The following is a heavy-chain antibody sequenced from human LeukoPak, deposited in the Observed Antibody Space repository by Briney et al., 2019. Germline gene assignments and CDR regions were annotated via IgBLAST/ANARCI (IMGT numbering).Heavy chain of an antibody. CDR3: AKTHRALAVAGTFVLDY. V-gene: IGHV3-23*01. Sequence: GGSLRLSCAASRFTFSSYAMSWVRQAPGKGLEWVSAISGSGGSTYYADSVKGRFTISRDNSKNTLYLQMNSLRAEDTAVYYCAKTHRALAVAGTFVLDYWGQGTLVTVSS. CDR2: ISGSGGST. D-gene: IGHD6-19*01. CDR1: RFTFSSYA. J-gene: IGHJ4*02.